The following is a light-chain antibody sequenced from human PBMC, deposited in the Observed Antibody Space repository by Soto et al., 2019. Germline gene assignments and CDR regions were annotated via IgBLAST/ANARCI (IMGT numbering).Light chain of an antibody. J-gene: IGKJ1*01. V-gene: IGKV1-5*03. CDR1: QSISSW. Sequence: DIQMTQSPSTLSASVGDRVTITCRASQSISSWLAWYQQKPGKTPKLLSYKASSLESGVPSRFSGSGSGTAVTLPISSLQPDDFGAFYCQHYNSYPWTFGQGTKVEIK. CDR2: KAS. CDR3: QHYNSYPWT.